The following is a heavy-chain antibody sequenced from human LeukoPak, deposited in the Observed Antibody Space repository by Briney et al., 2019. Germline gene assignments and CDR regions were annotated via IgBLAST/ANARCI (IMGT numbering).Heavy chain of an antibody. J-gene: IGHJ4*02. V-gene: IGHV3-66*01. D-gene: IGHD5-24*01. CDR1: GFTVSSNY. Sequence: GGSLRLSCAASGFTVSSNYMSWVREAPGKGLEWVSVIYSGGSTYYADSVKGRFTISRDNSKNTLYLQMNSLRAEDTAVYYCAMVRDGYNPPDYWGQGTLATVSS. CDR3: AMVRDGYNPPDY. CDR2: IYSGGST.